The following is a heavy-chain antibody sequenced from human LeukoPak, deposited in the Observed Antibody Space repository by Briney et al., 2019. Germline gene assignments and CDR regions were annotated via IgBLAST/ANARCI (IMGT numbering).Heavy chain of an antibody. Sequence: PSGTLSLTCVVSGGSVSSSKWWSWVRQPPGKGLEWVGYGYCNGRSYYNPSLRSRLTMTVDTSSNQFSLELSSVTAADTAVYYCARAGSSGPYCTIGSCYGMDVWGQGTTVTVSS. J-gene: IGHJ6*02. D-gene: IGHD2-8*01. CDR2: GYCNGRS. CDR1: GGSVSSSKW. CDR3: ARAGSSGPYCTIGSCYGMDV. V-gene: IGHV4-4*02.